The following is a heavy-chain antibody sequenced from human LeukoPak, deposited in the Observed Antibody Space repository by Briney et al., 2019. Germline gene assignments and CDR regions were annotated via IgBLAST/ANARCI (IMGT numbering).Heavy chain of an antibody. CDR2: ISAYNGNT. J-gene: IGHJ4*02. CDR1: GYTFTSYG. Sequence: ASVRVSCKASGYTFTSYGISWVRQAPGQGLEWMGWISAYNGNTNYAQKLQGRVTMTTDTSTSTAYMELRSLRSDDTAVYYCARDRASNGFFDYWGQGTLVTVSS. CDR3: ARDRASNGFFDY. V-gene: IGHV1-18*01.